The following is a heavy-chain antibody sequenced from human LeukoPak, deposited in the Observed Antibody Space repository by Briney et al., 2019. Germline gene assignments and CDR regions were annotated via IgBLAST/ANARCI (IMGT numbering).Heavy chain of an antibody. Sequence: PSETLSLTCTVSGGSISSSSYYWGWIRQPPGKGLEWIGSIYYSGSTYYNPSLKSRVTISVDTSKNQFSLKLSSVTAADTAVYYCARDHYYYYYMDVRGKGTTVTVSS. CDR3: ARDHYYYYYMDV. CDR2: IYYSGST. V-gene: IGHV4-39*07. J-gene: IGHJ6*03. CDR1: GGSISSSSYY.